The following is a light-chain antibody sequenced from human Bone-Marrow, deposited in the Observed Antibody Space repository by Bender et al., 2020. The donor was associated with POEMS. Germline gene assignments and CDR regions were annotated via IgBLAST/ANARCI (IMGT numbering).Light chain of an antibody. Sequence: QSALTQPASVSGSPGQSITISCTGTSRDIGSYNLVSWYQQHPGKAPKFLIYDVTNRPSGVSNRFSGSKSGNTASLTISGLLAEDEADYYCCSYAGASSYVFGTGTKVTVL. CDR1: SRDIGSYNL. CDR2: DVT. V-gene: IGLV2-23*02. CDR3: CSYAGASSYV. J-gene: IGLJ1*01.